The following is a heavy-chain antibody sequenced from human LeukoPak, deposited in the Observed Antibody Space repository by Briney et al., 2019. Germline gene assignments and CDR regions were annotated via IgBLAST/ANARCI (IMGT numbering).Heavy chain of an antibody. V-gene: IGHV3-23*01. J-gene: IGHJ6*03. CDR1: GFTFSSYA. D-gene: IGHD6-6*01. CDR2: ISGSGGST. CDR3: AKFGKAARPHYYYYMDV. Sequence: GGSLRLSCAASGFTFSSYAVSWVRQAPGKGLEWVSAISGSGGSTYYADSVKGRFTISRDNSKNTLYLQMNSLRAEDTAVYYCAKFGKAARPHYYYYMDVWGKGTTVTVSS.